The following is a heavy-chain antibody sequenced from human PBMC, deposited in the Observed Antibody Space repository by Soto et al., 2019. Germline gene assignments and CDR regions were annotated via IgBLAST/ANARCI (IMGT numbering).Heavy chain of an antibody. J-gene: IGHJ4*02. V-gene: IGHV1-3*01. CDR3: ARSIVVVTALDY. Sequence: ASVKVSCKASGYTFTSYAMHWVRQAPGQRLEWMGWINAGNGNTKYSQKFQGRATITMDTSASTAYMELSSLRSEDTAVYYCARSIVVVTALDYWGQGTLVTVSS. D-gene: IGHD2-21*02. CDR1: GYTFTSYA. CDR2: INAGNGNT.